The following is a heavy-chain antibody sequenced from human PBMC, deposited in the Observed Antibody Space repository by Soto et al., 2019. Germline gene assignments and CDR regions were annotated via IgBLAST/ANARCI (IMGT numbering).Heavy chain of an antibody. Sequence: ASVKVSCKASGYTFTSYAMHWVRQAPGQRLEWMGWINAGNGNTKYSQKFQGRVTITRDTSASTAYMELSSLRSEDTVVYYCAISGIAAAGIFFDYWGQGTLVTVSS. CDR2: INAGNGNT. V-gene: IGHV1-3*01. D-gene: IGHD6-13*01. J-gene: IGHJ4*02. CDR3: AISGIAAAGIFFDY. CDR1: GYTFTSYA.